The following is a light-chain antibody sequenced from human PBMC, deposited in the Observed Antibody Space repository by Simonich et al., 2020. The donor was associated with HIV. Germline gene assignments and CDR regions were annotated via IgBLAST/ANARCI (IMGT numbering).Light chain of an antibody. CDR1: QVISNS. J-gene: IGKJ4*01. V-gene: IGKV1-NL1*01. CDR2: AAS. Sequence: DIQMTQSPSSLSASVGDRVPITSRGSQVISNSLAWDKQKPGKAPKLLLYAASRLESGVPSRFSGSGSGTDYTLTISSLQPEDFATYYCQQYYSTPLTFGGGTKVEIK. CDR3: QQYYSTPLT.